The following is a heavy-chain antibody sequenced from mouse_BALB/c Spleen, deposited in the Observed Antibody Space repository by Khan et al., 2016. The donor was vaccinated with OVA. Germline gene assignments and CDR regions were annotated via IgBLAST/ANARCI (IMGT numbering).Heavy chain of an antibody. Sequence: QVQLQQSGAELVKTGASVKLSCKASGYTFTSYYMYWVKQRPGQGLEWIGEINPSNGDTNFNEKFKSKATLTVDKSSYTAYMQLSRLTSEDYAVYYCTRSGYGSFANWGQGTLVTVSA. CDR1: GYTFTSYY. CDR2: INPSNGDT. V-gene: IGHV1S81*02. D-gene: IGHD2-2*01. CDR3: TRSGYGSFAN. J-gene: IGHJ3*01.